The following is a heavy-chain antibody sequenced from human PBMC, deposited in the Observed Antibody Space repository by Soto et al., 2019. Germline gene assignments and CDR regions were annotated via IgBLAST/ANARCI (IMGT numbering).Heavy chain of an antibody. V-gene: IGHV1-18*04. Sequence: QVQLVQSGAEVKKPGASVKVSCKASGYTFTSYGISWVRQAPGQGLEWMGWISAYNGNTNYAQKLQGRGTMTTDTTTRTAYMELRSLRSDDTAVYYCARDTPLVPAANYYYDGMDVWGKGTTVNVSS. CDR2: ISAYNGNT. J-gene: IGHJ6*04. CDR3: ARDTPLVPAANYYYDGMDV. CDR1: GYTFTSYG. D-gene: IGHD2-2*01.